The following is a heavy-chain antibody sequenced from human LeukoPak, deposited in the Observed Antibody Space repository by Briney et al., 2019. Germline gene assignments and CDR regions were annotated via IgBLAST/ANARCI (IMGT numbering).Heavy chain of an antibody. D-gene: IGHD1-26*01. V-gene: IGHV3-48*04. J-gene: IGHJ3*02. Sequence: GGSLRLSCAASGFTFITYSMNWVRQAPGKGLEWVSYISSGSATIYYADSVKGRFTISRDNAKNSLYLQMNSLRAEDTAVYYCARDGAYSGSYRAAFDIWGQGTMVTVSS. CDR1: GFTFITYS. CDR3: ARDGAYSGSYRAAFDI. CDR2: ISSGSATI.